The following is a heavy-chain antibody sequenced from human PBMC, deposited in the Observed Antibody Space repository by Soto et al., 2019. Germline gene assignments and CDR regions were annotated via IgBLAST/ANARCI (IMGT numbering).Heavy chain of an antibody. V-gene: IGHV4-34*01. D-gene: IGHD5-18*01. CDR2: INHRGST. CDR1: DGSISSTSSY. J-gene: IGHJ1*01. CDR3: ARGRSYGFNS. Sequence: PSFLISDGSISSTSSYCNCIRQPPIKGLEVIGEINHRGSTNYNPSLTSRVSISLXIXXXXXSLKVTSVTAADTAVYYCARGRSYGFNSWGQGTLVTVSS.